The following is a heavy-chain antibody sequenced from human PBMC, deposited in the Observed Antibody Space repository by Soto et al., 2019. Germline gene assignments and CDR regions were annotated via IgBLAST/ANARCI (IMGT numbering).Heavy chain of an antibody. CDR1: GYTFTSYY. V-gene: IGHV1-46*01. CDR2: INPSGGST. D-gene: IGHD3-3*01. CDR3: ARDLFWSGSPGGFDY. J-gene: IGHJ4*02. Sequence: RASVKVSCKASGYTFTSYYMHWVRQAPGQGLEWMGIINPSGGSTSYAQKFQGRVTMTRDTSTSTVYMELSSLRSEDTAVYYCARDLFWSGSPGGFDYWGQGTLVTVSS.